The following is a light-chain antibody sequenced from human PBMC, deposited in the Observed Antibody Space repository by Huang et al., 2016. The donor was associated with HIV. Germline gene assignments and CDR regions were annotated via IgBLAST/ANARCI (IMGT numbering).Light chain of an antibody. CDR1: QSVTSN. V-gene: IGKV3-15*01. J-gene: IGKJ2*01. CDR2: GAS. CDR3: QQYNNWPPT. Sequence: EIVMTQSPAALSVSPGERATLSCRASQSVTSNLAWYQHKPGQAPRLLIYGASTRATGVTARFTGSGSETEFTLTISSLQSEDFTLYFCQQYNNWPPTFGQGTNLEIK.